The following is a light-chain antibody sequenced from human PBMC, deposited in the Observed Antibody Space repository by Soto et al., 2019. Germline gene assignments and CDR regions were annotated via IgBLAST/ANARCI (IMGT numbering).Light chain of an antibody. CDR2: DVT. V-gene: IGLV2-8*01. Sequence: QSALTQPPSASGSPGQSVTIFCTGTSSDVGGYNYVSWYQQHPGKAPKLIIYDVTKRPSGVPDRFSGSKSGHTASLTVSGLRAEDEADYYWSSYAGINRGLFGTGTKLTVL. J-gene: IGLJ1*01. CDR3: SSYAGINRGL. CDR1: SSDVGGYNY.